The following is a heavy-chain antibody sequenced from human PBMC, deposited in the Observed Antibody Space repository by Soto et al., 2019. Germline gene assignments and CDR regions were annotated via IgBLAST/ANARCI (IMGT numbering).Heavy chain of an antibody. CDR1: GFTFSSYA. CDR3: TRAYSLIRV. Sequence: GGSLRLSCAASGFTFSSYAMTWVRQAPGKGLEWVSAISGGGGTTYYADSVKGRFTISRDNSKNTLYLQMNSLRTEDTAVYYCTRAYSLIRVWGQGTTVTAPQ. D-gene: IGHD2-21*01. V-gene: IGHV3-23*01. J-gene: IGHJ6*01. CDR2: ISGGGGTT.